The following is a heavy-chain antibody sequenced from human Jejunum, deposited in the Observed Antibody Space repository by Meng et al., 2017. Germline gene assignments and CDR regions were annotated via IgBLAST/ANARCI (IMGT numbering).Heavy chain of an antibody. V-gene: IGHV3-23*01. D-gene: IGHD1-26*01. J-gene: IGHJ4*02. Sequence: VQLWESGGGVVQPGGSLRRACAAAGFTFSSFAMSWGRQAPGKGLEWVSVISGSGDSTYYADSVKGRFTISRDNSKNTLYLQLNSLRAEDTALYYCAKKGATTADFDCWGQGTLVTVSS. CDR3: AKKGATTADFDC. CDR1: GFTFSSFA. CDR2: ISGSGDST.